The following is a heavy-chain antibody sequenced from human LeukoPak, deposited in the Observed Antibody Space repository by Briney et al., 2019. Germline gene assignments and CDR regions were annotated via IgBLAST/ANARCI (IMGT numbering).Heavy chain of an antibody. D-gene: IGHD5-18*01. CDR1: GGSISSGTYY. J-gene: IGHJ4*02. Sequence: SETLSLTCTVSGGSISSGTYYWGYIRQPAGKGLEWIGRIYTSGSTNYNPSLKSRVTMSVDTSKNQFSLKLSSVTAADTAVYYCARGGGYSYGFLDYWGQGTLVTVSS. V-gene: IGHV4-61*02. CDR3: ARGGGYSYGFLDY. CDR2: IYTSGST.